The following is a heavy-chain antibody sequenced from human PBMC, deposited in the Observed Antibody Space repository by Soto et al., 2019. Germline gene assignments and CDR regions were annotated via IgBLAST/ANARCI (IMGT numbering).Heavy chain of an antibody. D-gene: IGHD6-13*01. Sequence: SCAASGFSFSNYEMNWVRQAPGKGLEWVAYISSGGDTIHYADSVRGRFTVSRDNARNSLSLQMNTLRVEGTALYYCARDRAAGGYWGQGTLVTVSS. CDR2: ISSGGDTI. J-gene: IGHJ4*02. V-gene: IGHV3-48*03. CDR3: ARDRAAGGY. CDR1: GFSFSNYE.